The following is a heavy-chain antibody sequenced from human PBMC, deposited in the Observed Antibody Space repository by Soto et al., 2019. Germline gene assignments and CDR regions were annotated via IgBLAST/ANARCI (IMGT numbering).Heavy chain of an antibody. J-gene: IGHJ4*02. CDR2: INPSGGST. Sequence: QVQLVQSGAEVKKPGASVKVSCKASGYTFTSYYFHWVRQAPGQGLEWVGLINPSGGSTTYARKFQGRVTXTXDXXTSTVYMELSSLRSEDTAVYFCARSNWNDVSYFDYWGQGTLVTVSS. CDR3: ARSNWNDVSYFDY. V-gene: IGHV1-46*03. D-gene: IGHD1-1*01. CDR1: GYTFTSYY.